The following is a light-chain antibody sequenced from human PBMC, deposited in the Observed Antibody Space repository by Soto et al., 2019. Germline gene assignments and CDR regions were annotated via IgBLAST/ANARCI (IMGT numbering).Light chain of an antibody. CDR1: QSVSSSY. J-gene: IGKJ2*01. Sequence: EIVLTQSPGTLSLSPGERATLSCRASQSVSSSYLAWYQQKPGQAPRLRIYVASSRATGIPGRFSGSGSETDFTLTISRLEPEDFAVYYCQQYGSSYTYGQGTKLEIK. CDR2: VAS. CDR3: QQYGSSYT. V-gene: IGKV3-20*01.